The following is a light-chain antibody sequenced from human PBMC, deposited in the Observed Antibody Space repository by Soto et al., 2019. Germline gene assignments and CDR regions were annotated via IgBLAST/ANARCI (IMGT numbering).Light chain of an antibody. J-gene: IGKJ4*01. CDR3: QQYNSWPLT. Sequence: EVVLTQSPGTLSLSPGERATLSCRASQSVSSNYLAWYQQKPGQAPRLLIYGASSRATGIPDRFSGSGSGTEFTLTISSLQSEDFAVYYCQQYNSWPLTFGGGTKVDI. CDR1: QSVSSNY. V-gene: IGKV3-20*01. CDR2: GAS.